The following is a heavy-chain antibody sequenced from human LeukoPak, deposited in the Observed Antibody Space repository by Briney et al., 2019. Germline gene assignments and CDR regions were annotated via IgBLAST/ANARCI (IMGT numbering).Heavy chain of an antibody. V-gene: IGHV3-30*02. CDR1: GFTFSSYG. D-gene: IGHD3-22*01. J-gene: IGHJ4*02. CDR2: IRYDGNNK. Sequence: PGGSLRLSCAASGFTFSSYGMHWVRQAPGKGLEWVAFIRYDGNNKYYADSVKGRFTISRDNSKNTLYLQMNSLRAEDTAVYYCAKEHDYYYDSSGYLLDYWGQGTLVTVSS. CDR3: AKEHDYYYDSSGYLLDY.